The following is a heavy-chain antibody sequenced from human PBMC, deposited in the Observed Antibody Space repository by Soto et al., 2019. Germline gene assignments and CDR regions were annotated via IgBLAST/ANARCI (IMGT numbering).Heavy chain of an antibody. CDR3: AKGGSWYPRFDD. Sequence: EVQLLESGGGLVQPGGSLRLSCVVSGFTFSSYAMNWVRQAPGMGLEWVSTISAGGGNTNYSDSVKGRFTISRDKSKNTLYLQMYSLRDEDTAVYYCAKGGSWYPRFDDWGQGTLVTVSS. D-gene: IGHD6-13*01. J-gene: IGHJ4*02. V-gene: IGHV3-23*01. CDR1: GFTFSSYA. CDR2: ISAGGGNT.